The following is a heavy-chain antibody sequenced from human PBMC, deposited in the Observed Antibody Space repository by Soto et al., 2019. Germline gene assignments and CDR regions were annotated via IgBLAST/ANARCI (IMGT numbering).Heavy chain of an antibody. CDR3: ARDLEAAYYYFYGLDV. V-gene: IGHV1-69*05. Sequence: QVQLVQSGAEVKKPGSSVKVSCKASGGTFSSYAISWVRQAPGQGLEWMGGIIPIFGTANYAQKFQGRVTITXXEXTXXAYMELSSLRSEDTAVYYCARDLEAAYYYFYGLDVWGPGTTVTVSS. CDR1: GGTFSSYA. CDR2: IIPIFGTA. J-gene: IGHJ6*02. D-gene: IGHD2-15*01.